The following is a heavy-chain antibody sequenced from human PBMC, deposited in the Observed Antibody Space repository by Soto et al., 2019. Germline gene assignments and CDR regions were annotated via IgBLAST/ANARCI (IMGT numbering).Heavy chain of an antibody. V-gene: IGHV3-23*01. Sequence: GGSLRLSCAASGFTFSSYAMSWVRQAPGKGLEWVSAISGSGGSTYYADSVKGRFTISRDNSKNTLYLQMNSLRAEDTAVYYCAKRRSYDSSGYHGAYFDYWGQGTLVTVSS. CDR1: GFTFSSYA. D-gene: IGHD3-22*01. CDR3: AKRRSYDSSGYHGAYFDY. J-gene: IGHJ4*02. CDR2: ISGSGGST.